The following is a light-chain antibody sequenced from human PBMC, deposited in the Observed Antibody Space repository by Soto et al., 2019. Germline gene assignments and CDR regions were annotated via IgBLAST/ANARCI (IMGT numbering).Light chain of an antibody. CDR1: QSVRSDY. Sequence: EIVLTQSPDTLSLSPGQRATLSCRASQSVRSDYFAWYQQKPGQAPRVIIFGVSTRATGVPDRFSGSGSGTDFTLTISRLETEDFALYYCQQYGNSPLTFGGGTKADIK. J-gene: IGKJ4*01. CDR3: QQYGNSPLT. V-gene: IGKV3-20*01. CDR2: GVS.